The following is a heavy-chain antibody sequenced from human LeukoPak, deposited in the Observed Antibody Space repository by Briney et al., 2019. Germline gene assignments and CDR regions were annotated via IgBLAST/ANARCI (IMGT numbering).Heavy chain of an antibody. V-gene: IGHV4-4*07. J-gene: IGHJ3*02. CDR2: IYTSGST. D-gene: IGHD6-19*01. CDR1: GGSISSYY. CDR3: ARFSLGIAVAGTGEAFDI. Sequence: SETLSLTCTVSGGSISSYYWSWIRQPAGKGLEWIGRIYTSGSTNYNPSLKSRVTMSADTSKNQFSLKLSSVTAADTAVYYCARFSLGIAVAGTGEAFDIWGQGTMVTVSS.